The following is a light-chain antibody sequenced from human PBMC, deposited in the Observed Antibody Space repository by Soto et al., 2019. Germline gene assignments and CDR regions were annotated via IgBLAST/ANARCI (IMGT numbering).Light chain of an antibody. CDR1: QSIDRY. Sequence: DIQMTQSPSSLSASVGDRVTITCRASQSIDRYLNWYQQKPGTAPKLLISGASSLRSGVPSRFSGSGSGTDFTLTINSLQPEDFATYNCQQGSRTLTFGGGTKVEIK. J-gene: IGKJ4*01. CDR2: GAS. CDR3: QQGSRTLT. V-gene: IGKV1-39*01.